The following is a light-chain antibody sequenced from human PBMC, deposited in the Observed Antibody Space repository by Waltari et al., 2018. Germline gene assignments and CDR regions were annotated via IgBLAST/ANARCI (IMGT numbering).Light chain of an antibody. V-gene: IGKV3-11*01. CDR2: DAS. CDR3: QQRSNSPLT. CDR1: QSVSSY. Sequence: IVLTQSPATLSLSPGERATLSGRASQSVSSYLACYQQRPGQAPRLLNYDASNRATVIPARFSGSGSETDFTLTISSLEPEDSAVYYCQQRSNSPLTFGGGTKVESK. J-gene: IGKJ4*01.